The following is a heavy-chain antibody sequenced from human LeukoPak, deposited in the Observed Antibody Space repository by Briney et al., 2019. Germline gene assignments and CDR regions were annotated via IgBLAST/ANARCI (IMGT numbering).Heavy chain of an antibody. J-gene: IGHJ3*02. CDR3: ARDRGSVDAFDI. D-gene: IGHD3-10*01. Sequence: GGSLRLSCAGSGFTFSSYWMHWVRQAPGKGLVWVSRISTDASSTTYADSVKGRFTISRDNAKNSLYLQMNSLRAEDTAVYYCARDRGSVDAFDIWGQGTMVTVSS. V-gene: IGHV3-74*01. CDR1: GFTFSSYW. CDR2: ISTDASST.